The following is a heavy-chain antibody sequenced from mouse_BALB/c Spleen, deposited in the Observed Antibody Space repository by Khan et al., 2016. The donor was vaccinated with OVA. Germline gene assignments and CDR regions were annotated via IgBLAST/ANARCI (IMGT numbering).Heavy chain of an antibody. J-gene: IGHJ2*01. CDR1: GYSITSGYG. CDR2: ISYSGST. CDR3: ARTARIKY. V-gene: IGHV3-2*02. Sequence: EVQLQESGPGLVKPSQSLSLTCTVTGYSITSGYGWNWIRQFPGNKLEWMGYISYSGSTNYNPSLKSRISITRDNSQKQFFLQLNSVTTEYTATYSCARTARIKYWGQGTTLTVSS. D-gene: IGHD1-2*01.